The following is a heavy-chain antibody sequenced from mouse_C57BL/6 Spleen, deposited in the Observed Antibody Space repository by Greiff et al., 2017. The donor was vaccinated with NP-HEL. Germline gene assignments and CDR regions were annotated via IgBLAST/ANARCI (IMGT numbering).Heavy chain of an antibody. CDR3: ATNWDVDYAMDY. CDR2: IYPGSGNT. V-gene: IGHV1-76*01. D-gene: IGHD4-1*02. CDR1: GYTFTDYY. Sequence: VQLQQSGAELVRPGASVKLSCKASGYTFTDYYINWVKQRPGQGLEWIARIYPGSGNTYYNEKFKGKATLTAEKSSSTAYMQLSSLTSEDSAVYFCATNWDVDYAMDYWGQGTSVTVSS. J-gene: IGHJ4*01.